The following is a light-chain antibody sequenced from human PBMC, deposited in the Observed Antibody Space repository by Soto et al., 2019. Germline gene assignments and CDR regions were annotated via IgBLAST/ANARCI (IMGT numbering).Light chain of an antibody. V-gene: IGKV3-20*01. CDR1: QGVSSSY. CDR3: QHYRTS. CDR2: GAS. Sequence: EIVLTQSPGTLSLSPEERATLSCRASQGVSSSYLAWYQQKPGQPPRLLIYGASSRATGIPDRFSGSGSGTDFTLTITRLEPEDFAVYSCQHYRTSFGGGTKVEIK. J-gene: IGKJ4*01.